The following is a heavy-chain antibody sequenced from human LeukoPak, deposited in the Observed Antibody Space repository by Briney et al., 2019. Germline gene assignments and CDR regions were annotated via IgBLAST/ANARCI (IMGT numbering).Heavy chain of an antibody. CDR3: VKDGDDSGWNYFDY. CDR1: GFPFSNHG. CDR2: ISYDGRNK. J-gene: IGHJ4*02. D-gene: IGHD6-19*01. V-gene: IGHV3-30*18. Sequence: GGFLRLSCAASGFPFSNHGMHWVRHAPGKGLEWVAVISYDGRNKYYADSVKGRFTISRDNSQNTLSLQMNSLRAEDTAVYYCVKDGDDSGWNYFDYWGQGTLVTVSS.